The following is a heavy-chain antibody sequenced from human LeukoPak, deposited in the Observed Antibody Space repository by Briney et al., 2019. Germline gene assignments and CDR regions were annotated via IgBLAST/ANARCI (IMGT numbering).Heavy chain of an antibody. V-gene: IGHV3-30*04. CDR1: GFTFSSYA. Sequence: GGSLRLSCAASGFTFSSYAMHWVRQAPGKGLEWVAVISYDGSNKYYADSVKGRFTISRDNSKNTLYLQMNSLRAEDTAVYYCAREDPQTTVPEGLDVWGQGTTVTVSS. CDR2: ISYDGSNK. D-gene: IGHD4-17*01. J-gene: IGHJ6*02. CDR3: AREDPQTTVPEGLDV.